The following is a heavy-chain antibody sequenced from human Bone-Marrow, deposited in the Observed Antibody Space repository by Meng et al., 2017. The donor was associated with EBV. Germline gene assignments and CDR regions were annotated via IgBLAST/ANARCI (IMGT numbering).Heavy chain of an antibody. CDR3: ARGPDYGDYGHHFDY. CDR1: GFTFRSYA. J-gene: IGHJ4*02. Sequence: QVQLVEFGXGLVHLXWSLRVSCVPSGFTFRSYAMHWVRQTPGKGLEWVAVIFYDGTNKYYTDSVKGRFTISRDDSKNTLFLQMNSLRPEDTAVYYCARGPDYGDYGHHFDYWGQGTLGIVSS. D-gene: IGHD4-17*01. CDR2: IFYDGTNK. V-gene: IGHV3-30-3*01.